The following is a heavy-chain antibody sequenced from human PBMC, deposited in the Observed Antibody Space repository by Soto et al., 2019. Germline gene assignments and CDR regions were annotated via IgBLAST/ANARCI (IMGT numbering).Heavy chain of an antibody. D-gene: IGHD1-26*01. J-gene: IGHJ5*02. CDR3: ASEYSGTYNH. CDR2: IYYNGGT. Sequence: QVQLQESGPGLVKASQTLSLTCTVSGGSISSGDYYWSWIRQHPGKGLEWIGYIYYNGGTHYNPSLRGRVTISVDTAKKQFSLRLSSVTAADTAVYYCASEYSGTYNHWGQGTLVTVSS. CDR1: GGSISSGDYY. V-gene: IGHV4-31*03.